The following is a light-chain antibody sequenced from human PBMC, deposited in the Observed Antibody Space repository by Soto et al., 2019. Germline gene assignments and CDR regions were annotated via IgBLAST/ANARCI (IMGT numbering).Light chain of an antibody. J-gene: IGKJ1*01. CDR2: DAS. CDR3: QQYNSYWT. V-gene: IGKV1-5*01. Sequence: DIQMTQSPSTLSASVGDRVTITCRASQSISSWLAWYQQKPGKAPKLLIYDASSLESGVPSRFSGRGSGTVFTLTISSLQPDDFATYYCQQYNSYWTFGQGTKVEIK. CDR1: QSISSW.